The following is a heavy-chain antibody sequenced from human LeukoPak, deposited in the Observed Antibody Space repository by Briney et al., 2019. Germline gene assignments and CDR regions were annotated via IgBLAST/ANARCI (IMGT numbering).Heavy chain of an antibody. D-gene: IGHD1-26*01. CDR3: ARDSGSYCFDP. CDR1: GFTVSSNY. Sequence: GGSLRLSCAASGFTVSSNYMSWVRQAPGKGLEWVSVIYSGGSTYYADSVKGRFTISRDNSKNTLYLQMNSLRAEDTAVYYCARDSGSYCFDPWGQGTLVTVSP. CDR2: IYSGGST. V-gene: IGHV3-53*01. J-gene: IGHJ5*02.